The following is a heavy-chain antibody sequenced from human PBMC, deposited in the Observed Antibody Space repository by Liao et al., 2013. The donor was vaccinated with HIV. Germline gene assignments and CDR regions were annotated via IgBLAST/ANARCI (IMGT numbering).Heavy chain of an antibody. CDR2: IYTSGST. CDR3: ARGVXVGATDFYMDV. J-gene: IGHJ6*03. V-gene: IGHV4-61*02. D-gene: IGHD1-26*01. CDR1: GGSISSGDYY. Sequence: QVQLQQWGPGLVKPSQTLSLTCTVSGGSISSGDYYWSWIRQPPGKGLEWIGRIYTSGSTKYNPSLKSRVTMSVDTSKNQFSLKLSSVTAADTAVYYCARGVXVGATDFYMDVWGKGTTVTVSS.